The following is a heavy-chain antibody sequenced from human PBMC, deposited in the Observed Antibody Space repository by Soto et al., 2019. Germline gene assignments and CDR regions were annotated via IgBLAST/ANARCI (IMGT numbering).Heavy chain of an antibody. D-gene: IGHD6-19*01. CDR3: AHIVVAGLGYYFNY. Sequence: SGPTLVNPTQTLTLTCTFSGFSLSSTRMAVGWIRQPPGKALEWLAFIYWDDDKRYSPFLKSRLTITKDTSKNQVVLTMSNMDPVDTARYYCAHIVVAGLGYYFNYWGQGALVTVSS. V-gene: IGHV2-5*02. CDR1: GFSLSSTRMA. J-gene: IGHJ4*02. CDR2: IYWDDDK.